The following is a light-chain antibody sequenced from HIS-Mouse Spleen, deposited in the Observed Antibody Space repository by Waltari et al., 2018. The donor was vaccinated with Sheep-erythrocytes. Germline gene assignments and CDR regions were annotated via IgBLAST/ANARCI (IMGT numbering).Light chain of an antibody. CDR2: AAY. CDR3: QQSYSTPQFT. CDR1: QSISSY. Sequence: DIQMTQSPSSLSPSVGDRVTITCRASQSISSYLNWYQQKPGKAPKLLIYAAYSLQSGVPSRFSGSGSGTDFTLTISSLQPEDFATYYCQQSYSTPQFTFGPGTKVDIK. V-gene: IGKV1-39*01. J-gene: IGKJ3*01.